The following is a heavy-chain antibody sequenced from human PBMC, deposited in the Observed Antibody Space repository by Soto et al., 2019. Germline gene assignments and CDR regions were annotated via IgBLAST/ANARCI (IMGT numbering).Heavy chain of an antibody. J-gene: IGHJ4*02. D-gene: IGHD3-3*01. CDR3: AHRVLRTVFGLVTTTAIYFDL. CDR1: GFSLTTSGVG. Sequence: QITLNESGPTVVRPTETLTLTCRFSGFSLTTSGVGVGWIRQSPGKAPEWLALIYWDDDKRYSASLKSRLTITKDTSKNPVVLTVSDLDPTDTATYYCAHRVLRTVFGLVTTTAIYFDLWGQGTPVAVSS. V-gene: IGHV2-5*02. CDR2: IYWDDDK.